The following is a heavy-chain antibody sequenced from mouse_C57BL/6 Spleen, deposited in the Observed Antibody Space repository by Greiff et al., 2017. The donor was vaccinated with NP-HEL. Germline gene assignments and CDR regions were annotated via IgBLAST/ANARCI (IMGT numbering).Heavy chain of an antibody. Sequence: QVHVKQSGAELVRPGASVTLSCKASGYTFTDYEMHWVKQTPVHGLEWIGAIDPETGGTAYNQKFKGKAILTADKSSSTAYMELRSLTSEDSAVYYCTSEPYYYGSSYDYFDYWGQGTTLTVSS. CDR2: IDPETGGT. CDR1: GYTFTDYE. V-gene: IGHV1-15*01. J-gene: IGHJ2*01. D-gene: IGHD1-1*01. CDR3: TSEPYYYGSSYDYFDY.